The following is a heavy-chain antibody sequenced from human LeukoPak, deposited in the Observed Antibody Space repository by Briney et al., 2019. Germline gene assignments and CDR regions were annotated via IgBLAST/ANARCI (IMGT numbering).Heavy chain of an antibody. CDR2: ISGSGGST. CDR3: ATDVAYCGGDCPDDLDY. J-gene: IGHJ4*02. Sequence: PGGSLRLSCAASGFTFSSYAMSWVRQAPGKGLEWVSAISGSGGSTYYADSVKGRLTISRDNSKNTLYLQMNSLRAEDTAVYYCATDVAYCGGDCPDDLDYWGQGTLVTVSS. V-gene: IGHV3-23*01. CDR1: GFTFSSYA. D-gene: IGHD2-21*02.